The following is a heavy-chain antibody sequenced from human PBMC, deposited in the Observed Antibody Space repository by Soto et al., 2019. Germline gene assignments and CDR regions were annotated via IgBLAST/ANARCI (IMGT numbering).Heavy chain of an antibody. CDR2: ITSSGNTV. CDR1: GFALSDFS. V-gene: IGHV3-48*02. Sequence: GGSLRLSCAASGFALSDFSFNWVRQDPGRGLEWISYITSSGNTVYYADSVKGRFTISRDNAKNSLYLEMNRLRDDDTAIYHCARSPRPRFGKLINYCECWGTGDMVSVSP. D-gene: IGHD3-10*01. J-gene: IGHJ4*02. CDR3: ARSPRPRFGKLINYCEC.